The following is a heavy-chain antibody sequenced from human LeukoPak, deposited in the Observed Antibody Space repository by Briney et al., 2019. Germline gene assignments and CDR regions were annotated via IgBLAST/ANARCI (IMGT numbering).Heavy chain of an antibody. CDR3: ATSPGLGYSSSLTGVDY. CDR2: ISDSSSI. V-gene: IGHV3-21*05. Sequence: GGSLRLSCAASGFTFSSYSMNWVRQAPGKGLEWVSYISDSSSIYYADSVKGRFTISRDNAKNSLYLQMNSLRAEDTAVYYCATSPGLGYSSSLTGVDYWGQGTLVTVSS. D-gene: IGHD6-6*01. CDR1: GFTFSSYS. J-gene: IGHJ4*02.